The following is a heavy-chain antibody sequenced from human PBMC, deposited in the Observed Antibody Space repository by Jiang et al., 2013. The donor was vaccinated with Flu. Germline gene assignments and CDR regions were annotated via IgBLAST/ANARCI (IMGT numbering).Heavy chain of an antibody. CDR1: GGSISSYY. Sequence: GSGLVKPSETLSLTCTVSGGSISSYYWSWIRQPPGKGLEWIGYIYTSGSTNYNPSLKSRVTISVDTSKNQFSLKLSSVTAADTAVYYCARKGLRDTVGAFDIWGQGTMVTVSS. V-gene: IGHV4-4*09. CDR3: ARKGLRDTVGAFDI. CDR2: IYTSGST. J-gene: IGHJ3*02.